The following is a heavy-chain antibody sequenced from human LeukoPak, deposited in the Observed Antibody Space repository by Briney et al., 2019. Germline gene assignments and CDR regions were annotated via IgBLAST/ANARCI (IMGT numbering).Heavy chain of an antibody. D-gene: IGHD2-2*02. CDR3: ARDLPAAISFDY. CDR2: INHSGST. V-gene: IGHV4-34*01. CDR1: GGSFSGYY. Sequence: PSETLSLTCAVYGGSFSGYYWSWIRQPPGKGLEWIGEINHSGSTNYNPSLKSRVTISVDTSKNQFSLQLNSVTPEDTAVYYCARDLPAAISFDYWGQGTLVTVSS. J-gene: IGHJ4*02.